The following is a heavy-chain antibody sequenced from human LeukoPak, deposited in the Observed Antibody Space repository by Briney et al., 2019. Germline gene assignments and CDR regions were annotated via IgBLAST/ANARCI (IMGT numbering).Heavy chain of an antibody. CDR3: ARVGYYYDSSGYYASNAFDI. V-gene: IGHV1-18*01. CDR1: GYTFTSYG. J-gene: IGHJ3*02. D-gene: IGHD3-22*01. Sequence: AASVKVSCKASGYTFTSYGISWVRQAPGQGLEWMGWISAYNGNTNYAQKLQGRVTMTTDTSTSTAYMELRSLRSDDTAVYYCARVGYYYDSSGYYASNAFDIWGQGTMVTVSS. CDR2: ISAYNGNT.